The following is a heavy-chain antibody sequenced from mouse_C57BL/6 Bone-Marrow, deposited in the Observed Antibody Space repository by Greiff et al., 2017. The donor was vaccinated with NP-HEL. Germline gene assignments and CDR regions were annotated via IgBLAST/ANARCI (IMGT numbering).Heavy chain of an antibody. CDR2: IYPRSGNT. V-gene: IGHV1-81*01. CDR1: GYTFTSYG. Sequence: VQLQQSGAELARPGASVKLSCKASGYTFTSYGISWVKQRTGQGLEWIGEIYPRSGNTYYNEKFKGQATLTADKSSSTAYMELRSLTSEDSAVYFCARPYYYGSSYSAWFAYWGQGTLVTVSA. D-gene: IGHD1-1*01. CDR3: ARPYYYGSSYSAWFAY. J-gene: IGHJ3*01.